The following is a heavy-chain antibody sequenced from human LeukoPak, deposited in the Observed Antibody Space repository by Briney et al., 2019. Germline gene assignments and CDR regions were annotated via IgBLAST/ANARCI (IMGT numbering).Heavy chain of an antibody. D-gene: IGHD2-2*01. CDR1: GFTFSSHG. V-gene: IGHV3-23*01. CDR3: ARGDQLLFDAFDI. Sequence: GGSLRLSCAASGFTFSSHGMNWVRQAPGKGLEWVSGIRGDGVTTYYADSVKGRFTVSRDNSKNTLYLQMGGLRVEDMAVYYCARGDQLLFDAFDIWGQGTMVTVSS. CDR2: IRGDGVTT. J-gene: IGHJ3*02.